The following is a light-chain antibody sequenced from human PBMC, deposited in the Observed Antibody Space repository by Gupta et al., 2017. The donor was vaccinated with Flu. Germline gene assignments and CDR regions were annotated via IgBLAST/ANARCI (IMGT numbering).Light chain of an antibody. Sequence: QSVLTQPPSASGTPGQRVTISCSGSSSNIGSNYVYWYQQLPGTAPKLLIYRNNQRPSGVPARFSGSKSGTSASLAISGLRSEDEADYYCAAWDDSRSGRWVFGGGTKLTVL. CDR1: SSNIGSNY. J-gene: IGLJ3*02. CDR3: AAWDDSRSGRWV. CDR2: RNN. V-gene: IGLV1-47*01.